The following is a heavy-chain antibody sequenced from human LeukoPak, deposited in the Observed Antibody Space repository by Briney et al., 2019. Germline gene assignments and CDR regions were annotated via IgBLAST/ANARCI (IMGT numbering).Heavy chain of an antibody. V-gene: IGHV3-23*01. CDR1: GFTFSSYA. CDR2: ISNSDGKT. D-gene: IGHD1-1*01. J-gene: IGHJ4*02. CDR3: AKATGTLGN. Sequence: GGSLRLSCAASGFTFSSYAMSWVRQAPGKGLEWVSTISNSDGKTYYAESVKGRFTISRDNSKNTLYLQMNSLTAEDTAIYYCAKATGTLGNWDQGTLVTVSS.